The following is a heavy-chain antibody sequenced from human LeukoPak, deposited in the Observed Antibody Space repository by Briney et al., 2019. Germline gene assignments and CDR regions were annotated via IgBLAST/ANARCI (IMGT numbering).Heavy chain of an antibody. D-gene: IGHD3-10*01. Sequence: SETLSLTCSVSGASIRSYHWSWIRQSPGKGLEWIGYISYSGYNYYNPSLERRVTMSVDTSQNQFSLRLRSVTAADTAVYYCAKIEQGGSGSPQYYYYYMDVWGKGTTVTVSS. CDR2: ISYSGYN. CDR1: GASIRSYH. J-gene: IGHJ6*03. V-gene: IGHV4-59*03. CDR3: AKIEQGGSGSPQYYYYYMDV.